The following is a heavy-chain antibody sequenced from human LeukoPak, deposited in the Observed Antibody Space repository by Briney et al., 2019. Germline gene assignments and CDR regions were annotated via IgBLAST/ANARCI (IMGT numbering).Heavy chain of an antibody. CDR1: GYTFTGYY. J-gene: IGHJ4*02. D-gene: IGHD2-8*01. CDR2: INPNSGGT. V-gene: IGHV1-2*02. CDR3: ARSPIMVYANVFDY. Sequence: ASVKVSCKASGYTFTGYYMHWVRQAPGQGLEWMGWINPNSGGTNYAQKFQGRVTMTRGTSISTAYMELSRLRSDDTAVYYCARSPIMVYANVFDYWGQGTLVTVSS.